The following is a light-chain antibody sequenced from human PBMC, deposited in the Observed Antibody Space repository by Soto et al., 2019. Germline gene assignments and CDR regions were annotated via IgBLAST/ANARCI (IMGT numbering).Light chain of an antibody. V-gene: IGLV2-14*01. CDR2: GVS. J-gene: IGLJ1*01. Sequence: SALTQPASVSGSPGQSVTISCTGTSSDVGGHNFVSWFQQHPGKAPKFMIYGVSNRPSGVSNRFSGSKSGNTASLTISGLQAEDEADYYCVSYTSSVAWVFGTGTKVTVL. CDR3: VSYTSSVAWV. CDR1: SSDVGGHNF.